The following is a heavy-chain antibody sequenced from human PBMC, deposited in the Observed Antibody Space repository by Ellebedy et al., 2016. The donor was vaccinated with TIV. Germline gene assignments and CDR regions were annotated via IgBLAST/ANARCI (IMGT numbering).Heavy chain of an antibody. CDR3: ARLGTSSDY. CDR1: GGSISSSSYY. V-gene: IGHV4-39*01. CDR2: IYYSGST. D-gene: IGHD1-1*01. J-gene: IGHJ4*02. Sequence: MPSETLSLTCTVSGGSISSSSYYWGWIRQPPGKGLEWIGRIYYSGSTYYNPSLKSRVIISVDTSKNQFSLKLSSVTAADTAVYYCARLGTSSDYWGQGTLVTVSS.